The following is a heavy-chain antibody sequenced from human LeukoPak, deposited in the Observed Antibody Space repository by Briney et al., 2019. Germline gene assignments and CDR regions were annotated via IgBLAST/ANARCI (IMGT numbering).Heavy chain of an antibody. Sequence: SETLSLTCAVYGGPFTGYYWSWIRQPPGKGLESIGEIDINSHTNSNPSLKSRVTISVDTSKNQFSLKLSSVTAADTAVYYCARGYGWASYNNFNYWGQGILVTVSS. D-gene: IGHD3-10*01. CDR2: IDINSHT. V-gene: IGHV4-34*01. CDR3: ARGYGWASYNNFNY. J-gene: IGHJ4*02. CDR1: GGPFTGYY.